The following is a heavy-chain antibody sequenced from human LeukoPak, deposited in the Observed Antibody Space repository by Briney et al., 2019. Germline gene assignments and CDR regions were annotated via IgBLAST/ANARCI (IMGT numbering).Heavy chain of an antibody. V-gene: IGHV3-23*01. Sequence: GGSLRLSCAASGFTFSSYGMNWVRQAPGKGLEWVSSFSGTDSSTYYADPVKGRFTISRDNSKNTLYLQMNSLRAEDTAVYYCARAKTPYGATHFDYWGQGTLVTVSS. CDR1: GFTFSSYG. J-gene: IGHJ4*02. CDR2: FSGTDSST. D-gene: IGHD1-26*01. CDR3: ARAKTPYGATHFDY.